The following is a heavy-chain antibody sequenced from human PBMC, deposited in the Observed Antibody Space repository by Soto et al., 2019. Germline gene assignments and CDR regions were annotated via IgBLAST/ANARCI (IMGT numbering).Heavy chain of an antibody. V-gene: IGHV2-26*01. CDR1: GGSISSYYW. CDR2: IFSNDEK. Sequence: ETLSLTCTVSGGSISSYYWSWIRQPPGKALEWLAHIFSNDEKSYSTSLKSRLTISKDTSKSQVVLTMTNMDPVDTATYYCARIRMIFGVVVYFDYWGQGTLVTVSS. J-gene: IGHJ4*02. D-gene: IGHD3-3*01. CDR3: ARIRMIFGVVVYFDY.